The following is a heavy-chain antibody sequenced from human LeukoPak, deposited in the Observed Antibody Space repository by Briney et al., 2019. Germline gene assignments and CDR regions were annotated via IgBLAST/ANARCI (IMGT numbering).Heavy chain of an antibody. Sequence: GGSLRLSCVASGFTLSNYVMSWVRQAPGKGLEWVAGVSGGGFDTYYTDSVKGRFTISRDNSKNMVYLQMNSLRAEDTAVYYCTRRAGGNLYDLDNWGQGTLVTVSS. CDR3: TRRAGGNLYDLDN. D-gene: IGHD2-8*02. CDR2: VSGGGFDT. V-gene: IGHV3-23*01. CDR1: GFTLSNYV. J-gene: IGHJ4*02.